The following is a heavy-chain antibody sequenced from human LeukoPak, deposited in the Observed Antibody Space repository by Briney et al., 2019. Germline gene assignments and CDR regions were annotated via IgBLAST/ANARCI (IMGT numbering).Heavy chain of an antibody. CDR3: ARVTMVRGVMPFDY. J-gene: IGHJ4*02. CDR2: IYYSGST. D-gene: IGHD3-10*01. CDR1: GGSISSYY. V-gene: IGHV4-30-4*01. Sequence: ASETLSLTCTVSGGSISSYYWSWIRQPPGKGLEWIGYIYYSGSTYYNPSLKSRVTISVDTSKNQFSLKLSSVTAADTAVYYCARVTMVRGVMPFDYWGQGTLVTVSS.